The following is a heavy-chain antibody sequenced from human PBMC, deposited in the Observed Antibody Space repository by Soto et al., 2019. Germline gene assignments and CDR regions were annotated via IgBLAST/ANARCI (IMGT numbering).Heavy chain of an antibody. V-gene: IGHV3-53*04. Sequence: EVQLVESGGGLVQAGGSLRLSCAASGFTVSSNYMSWVRQAPGKGLEWVSVIYSGGSTYYADSVKGRFTISRHNSKNTLYLQMNSLRAEDTAVYYCATNYVMTDYWYFDLWGRGTLVTVSS. CDR1: GFTVSSNY. CDR2: IYSGGST. CDR3: ATNYVMTDYWYFDL. J-gene: IGHJ2*01. D-gene: IGHD3-10*02.